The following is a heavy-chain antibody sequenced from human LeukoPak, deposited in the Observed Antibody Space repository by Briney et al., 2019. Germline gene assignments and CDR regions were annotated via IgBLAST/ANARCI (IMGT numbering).Heavy chain of an antibody. Sequence: GGSLRLSCAASGFTFSSYSMNWVRQAPGKGLEWVSSISSSSSYIYYADSVKGRFTISRDNAKDSLYLQMNSLRAEDTAVYYCARSRAIPYFDYWGQGTLVTVSS. V-gene: IGHV3-21*04. D-gene: IGHD2-2*02. CDR1: GFTFSSYS. J-gene: IGHJ4*02. CDR2: ISSSSSYI. CDR3: ARSRAIPYFDY.